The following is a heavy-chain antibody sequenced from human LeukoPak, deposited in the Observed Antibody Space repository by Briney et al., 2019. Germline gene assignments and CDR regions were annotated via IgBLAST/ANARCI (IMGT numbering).Heavy chain of an antibody. CDR1: GFTFTSYG. V-gene: IGHV3-9*01. J-gene: IGHJ4*02. D-gene: IGHD1-14*01. Sequence: GGSLRLSCVASGFTFTSYGMHWVRQAPGKGLEWVSGISWNSGSIGYADSVKGRFTISRDNAKNSLYLQMNSLRAEDTALYYCAKDRRNDFDYWGQGILVTVSS. CDR3: AKDRRNDFDY. CDR2: ISWNSGSI.